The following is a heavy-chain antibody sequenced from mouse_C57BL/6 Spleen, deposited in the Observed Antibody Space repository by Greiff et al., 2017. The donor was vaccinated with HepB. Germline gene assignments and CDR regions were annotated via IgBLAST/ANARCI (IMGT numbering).Heavy chain of an antibody. Sequence: VQLQQSGPGLVQPSQSLSITCTVSGFSLTSYGVHWVRQSPGKGLEWLGVIWSGGSTDYNAAFISRLSISKDNSKIQVFFKMNSLQADDTAIYYCARGDYDGAWFAYWGQGTLVTVSA. CDR2: IWSGGST. J-gene: IGHJ3*01. D-gene: IGHD2-4*01. V-gene: IGHV2-2*01. CDR1: GFSLTSYG. CDR3: ARGDYDGAWFAY.